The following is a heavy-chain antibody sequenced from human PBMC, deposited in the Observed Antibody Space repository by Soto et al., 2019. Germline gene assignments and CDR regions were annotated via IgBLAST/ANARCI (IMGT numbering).Heavy chain of an antibody. CDR2: TSYDGTNK. V-gene: IGHV3-30-3*01. CDR3: AGGAYGAISVSSD. D-gene: IGHD1-26*01. CDR1: GITFSNYA. J-gene: IGHJ1*01. Sequence: LSCAASGITFSNYAMSRVRQAPGKGLEWVAATSYDGTNKYCADSVKGRFTVSRDNSKNTLDLQMNSLITEDKALYSCAGGAYGAISVSSDWGRGTLVTVSS.